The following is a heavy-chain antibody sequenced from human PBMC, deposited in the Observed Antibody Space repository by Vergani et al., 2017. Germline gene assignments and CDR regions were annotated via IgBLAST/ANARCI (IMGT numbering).Heavy chain of an antibody. CDR2: INHSGST. Sequence: QVQLQQWGAGLLKPSETLSLTCAVYGGSFSGYYWSWIRQPPGKGLEWIREINHSGSTNYNPSLKSRVTISVDTSKNQFSLKLSSVTAADTAVYYCAKIKRWNYYGSGSYFDYWGQGTLVTVSS. CDR3: AKIKRWNYYGSGSYFDY. D-gene: IGHD3-10*01. CDR1: GGSFSGYY. V-gene: IGHV4-34*01. J-gene: IGHJ4*02.